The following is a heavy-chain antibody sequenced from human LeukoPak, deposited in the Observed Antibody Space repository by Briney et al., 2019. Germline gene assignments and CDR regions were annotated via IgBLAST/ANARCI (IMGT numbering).Heavy chain of an antibody. D-gene: IGHD3-3*01. Sequence: ASVKVSCKASGGTFSSYAISWVRQATGQGLEWMGWMNPNSGNTGYAQKFQGRVTITRNTSISTAYMELSSLRSEDTAVYYCARANYDFWSGEDYWGQGTLVTVSS. V-gene: IGHV1-8*03. CDR1: GGTFSSYA. J-gene: IGHJ4*02. CDR2: MNPNSGNT. CDR3: ARANYDFWSGEDY.